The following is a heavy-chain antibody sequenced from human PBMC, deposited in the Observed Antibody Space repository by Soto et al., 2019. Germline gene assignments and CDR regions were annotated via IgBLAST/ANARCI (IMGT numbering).Heavy chain of an antibody. D-gene: IGHD1-1*01. Sequence: QVQLQQWGAGLLKPSETLSLTCAVYGGFVSSGSYYWSWIRQPPGKGLEWIGEMSHRGGTHFNPSLKSRATISVDTSKIQFSLKMSSVTAADTALYYCARVERGTATTVVDAFDIWGPGTMVTVSS. CDR3: ARVERGTATTVVDAFDI. J-gene: IGHJ3*02. CDR1: GGFVSSGSYY. CDR2: MSHRGGT. V-gene: IGHV4-34*01.